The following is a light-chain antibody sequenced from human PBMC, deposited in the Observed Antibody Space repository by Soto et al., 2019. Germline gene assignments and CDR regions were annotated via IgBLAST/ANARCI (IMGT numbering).Light chain of an antibody. Sequence: EIVLTQSPGTLSLSPGERATLSCRTSQSVRSNYLAWYHQKPGQAPRLLIYGAANRATGIPDRFGGSGSGTEFPLTISRLEPEDFAVYYCQQYGSSPYTFGQGTKLEIK. CDR3: QQYGSSPYT. J-gene: IGKJ2*01. V-gene: IGKV3-20*01. CDR2: GAA. CDR1: QSVRSNY.